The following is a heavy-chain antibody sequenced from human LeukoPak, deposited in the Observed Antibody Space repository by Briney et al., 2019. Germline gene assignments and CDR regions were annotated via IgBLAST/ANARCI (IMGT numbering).Heavy chain of an antibody. V-gene: IGHV1-18*01. CDR1: GYTFTSYG. D-gene: IGHD3-9*01. CDR3: ARTTFDILTCYRGFDP. CDR2: ISAYNGNT. Sequence: ASVTVSCKASGYTFTSYGISWVRQAPGQGLEWMGWISAYNGNTNYAQKPQGRVTMTTDTSTSTAYMELRSLRSDDTAVYYCARTTFDILTCYRGFDPWGQGTLVTVSS. J-gene: IGHJ5*02.